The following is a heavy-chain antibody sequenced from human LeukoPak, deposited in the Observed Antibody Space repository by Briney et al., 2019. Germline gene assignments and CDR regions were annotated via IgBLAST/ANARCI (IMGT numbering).Heavy chain of an antibody. CDR2: INPSGGST. CDR3: ARAYTGYSNWDY. Sequence: ASVKVSCKASGGTFSSYAISWVRQAPGQGLEWMGIINPSGGSTSYAQKFQGRVTMTRDTSTSTVYMELSSLRSEDTAVYYCARAYTGYSNWDYWGQGTLVTVSS. J-gene: IGHJ4*02. V-gene: IGHV1-46*01. CDR1: GGTFSSYA. D-gene: IGHD6-13*01.